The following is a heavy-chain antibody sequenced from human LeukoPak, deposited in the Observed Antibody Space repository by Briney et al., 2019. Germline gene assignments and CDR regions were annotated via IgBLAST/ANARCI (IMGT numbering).Heavy chain of an antibody. CDR1: GGTFSSYA. V-gene: IGHV1-69*05. CDR3: ARDMYYYDSSGYYYFDY. J-gene: IGHJ4*02. D-gene: IGHD3-22*01. CDR2: IIPIFGTA. Sequence: SVKVSCKASGGTFSSYAISWVRQAPGQGLDWMGRIIPIFGTANYAQKFQGRVTITTDESTSTAYMELSSLRSEDTAVYYCARDMYYYDSSGYYYFDYWGQGTLVTVSS.